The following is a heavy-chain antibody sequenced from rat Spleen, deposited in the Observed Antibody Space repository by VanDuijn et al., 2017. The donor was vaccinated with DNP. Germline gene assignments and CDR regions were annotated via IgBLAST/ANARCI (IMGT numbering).Heavy chain of an antibody. V-gene: IGHV5-7*01. CDR1: GFTFSDYN. CDR2: ISYDGSST. CDR3: ARSWGDDGYPPFAY. J-gene: IGHJ3*01. Sequence: EVQLVESGGGLVQPGRSLKLSCAASGFTFSDYNMAWVRQAPKKGLEWVATISYDGSSTYYRDSVKGRFILSRDNAKSTLYLQVNSLRSEDTATYYCARSWGDDGYPPFAYWGQGTLVTVSS. D-gene: IGHD1-12*03.